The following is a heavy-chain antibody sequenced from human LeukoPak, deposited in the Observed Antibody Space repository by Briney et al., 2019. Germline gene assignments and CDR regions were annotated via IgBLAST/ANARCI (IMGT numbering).Heavy chain of an antibody. Sequence: AGGSLRLSCAASGFTFSTYAMNWVRQAPGKGLEWVSTITSHSGYIYYADSVKGRFTTSRDNAQNSLYLQMNSLRDEDTAVYYCARSDDYGDYLVDYWGQGTLVTDSS. J-gene: IGHJ4*02. CDR3: ARSDDYGDYLVDY. CDR2: ITSHSGYI. V-gene: IGHV3-21*06. CDR1: GFTFSTYA. D-gene: IGHD4-17*01.